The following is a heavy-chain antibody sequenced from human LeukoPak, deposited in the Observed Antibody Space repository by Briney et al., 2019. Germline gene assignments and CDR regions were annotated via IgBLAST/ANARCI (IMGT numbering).Heavy chain of an antibody. CDR1: GYTFTGYY. V-gene: IGHV1-2*02. J-gene: IGHJ4*02. CDR3: ARDLGSSGYYFDY. CDR2: INPNSGGT. Sequence: ASVKVSCKASGYTFTGYYMHWVRQAPGQGLEWMGWINPNSGGTNYAQKFQGRVTMTRDTSISTAYMELSRLRSDDTAVYYCARDLGSSGYYFDYWGQGTLVTVSS. D-gene: IGHD3-22*01.